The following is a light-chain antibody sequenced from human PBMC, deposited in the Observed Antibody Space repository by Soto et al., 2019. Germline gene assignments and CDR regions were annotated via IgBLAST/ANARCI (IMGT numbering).Light chain of an antibody. CDR1: QSVSSN. CDR3: EQYDNWPRT. J-gene: IGKJ1*01. V-gene: IGKV3-15*01. Sequence: EIVMTQSPGTLSVSPGERATLSCRASQSVSSNLAWYQHKPGQVPRLLIYGASTRATSIPARFSGSGSGTEFTLTISRLQSEDFAVYYCEQYDNWPRTFGQGTKVELK. CDR2: GAS.